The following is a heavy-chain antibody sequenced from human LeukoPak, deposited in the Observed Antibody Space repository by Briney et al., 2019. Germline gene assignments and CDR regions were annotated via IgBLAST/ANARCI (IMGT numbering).Heavy chain of an antibody. J-gene: IGHJ4*02. CDR1: GGSVSSGSYY. V-gene: IGHV4-61*01. D-gene: IGHD5-24*01. CDR2: IYYSGST. Sequence: SETLSLTCTVSGGSVSSGSYYWSWIRQPPGKGLEWIGYIYYSGSTNYNPSLKSRVTISVDTSKNQFSLKLSSVTAADTAVYYCAREGQEMATIDYWGQGTLALSPQ. CDR3: AREGQEMATIDY.